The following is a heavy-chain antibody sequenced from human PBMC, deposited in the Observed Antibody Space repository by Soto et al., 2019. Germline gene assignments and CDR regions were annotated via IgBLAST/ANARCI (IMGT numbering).Heavy chain of an antibody. V-gene: IGHV4-4*02. J-gene: IGHJ6*02. Sequence: SETLSLTCAVSGGSISSSNWWSWVRQPPGKGLEWIGEIYHSGSTNYNPSLKSRVTISVDKSKNQFSLKLSSVTAADTAVYYCARTHSGYCSGGSCLHYYYYYGMDVWGQGTTVTVYS. CDR2: IYHSGST. D-gene: IGHD2-15*01. CDR3: ARTHSGYCSGGSCLHYYYYYGMDV. CDR1: GGSISSSNW.